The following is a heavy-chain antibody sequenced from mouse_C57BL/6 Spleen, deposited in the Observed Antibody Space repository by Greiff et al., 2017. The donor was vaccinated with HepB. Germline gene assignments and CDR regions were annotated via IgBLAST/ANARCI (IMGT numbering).Heavy chain of an antibody. V-gene: IGHV3-6*01. J-gene: IGHJ3*01. CDR2: ISYDGSN. Sequence: EVKLQESGPGLVKPSQSLSLTCSVTGYSITSGYYWNWIRQFPGNKLEWMGYISYDGSNNYNPSLKNRISITRDTSKNQFFLKLNSVTTEDTATYYCAREETAQEAWFAYWGQGTLVTVSA. CDR1: GYSITSGYY. D-gene: IGHD3-2*02. CDR3: AREETAQEAWFAY.